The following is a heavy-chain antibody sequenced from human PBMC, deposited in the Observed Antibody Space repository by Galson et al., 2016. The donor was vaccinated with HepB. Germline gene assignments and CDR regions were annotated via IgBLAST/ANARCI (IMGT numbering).Heavy chain of an antibody. CDR2: IWYDGSNK. CDR3: ATSSSTATTTIRLDP. V-gene: IGHV3-33*01. CDR1: GFTFSRYG. Sequence: SLRLSCAASGFTFSRYGMHWVRQAPGKGLEWVTVIWYDGSNKYYANSVKGRFTISRDNSKNTLYLQMNSLRAEDTAVYYCATSSSTATTTIRLDPWGQGTPVTVSS. J-gene: IGHJ5*02. D-gene: IGHD5-12*01.